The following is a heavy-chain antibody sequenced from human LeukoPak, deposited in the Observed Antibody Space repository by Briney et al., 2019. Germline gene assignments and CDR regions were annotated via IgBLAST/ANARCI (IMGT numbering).Heavy chain of an antibody. CDR3: ARRKMGATNYYYYYMDV. CDR1: RYSFTSYW. CDR2: IYPGDSDT. V-gene: IGHV5-51*06. Sequence: GESLKISCKGSRYSFTSYWIGWVRQMPGKGLEWMGIIYPGDSDTRYSPSFQGQVTISVDKSISTAYLQWSSLKASDTAMYYCARRKMGATNYYYYYMDVWGKGTTVTVSS. D-gene: IGHD1-26*01. J-gene: IGHJ6*03.